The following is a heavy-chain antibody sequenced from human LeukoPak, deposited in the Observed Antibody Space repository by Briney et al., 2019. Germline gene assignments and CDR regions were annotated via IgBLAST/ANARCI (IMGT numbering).Heavy chain of an antibody. V-gene: IGHV3-21*01. Sequence: GRSLRLSCAASGFTFSSYSMNWVRQAPGKGLEWVSSISSSSSYIYYADSVKGRFTISRDNAKNSLYLQMNSLRAEDTAVYYCARDTPLGAFDIWGQGTMVTVSS. J-gene: IGHJ3*02. CDR2: ISSSSSYI. CDR3: ARDTPLGAFDI. CDR1: GFTFSSYS.